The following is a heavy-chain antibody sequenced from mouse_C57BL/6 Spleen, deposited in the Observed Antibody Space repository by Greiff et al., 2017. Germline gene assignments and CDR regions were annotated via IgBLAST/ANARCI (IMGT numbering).Heavy chain of an antibody. J-gene: IGHJ2*01. CDR3: ARQPQLGRLDY. CDR1: GFTFSSYG. V-gene: IGHV5-6*01. CDR2: ISSGGSYT. D-gene: IGHD4-1*02. Sequence: EVQRVESGGDLVKPGGSLKLSCAASGFTFSSYGLSWVRQTPDKRLEWVATISSGGSYTYYPDSVKGRFTLSRDKAKNTLYLQKSSLKSEDTAMYYCARQPQLGRLDYWGQGTTLTVSS.